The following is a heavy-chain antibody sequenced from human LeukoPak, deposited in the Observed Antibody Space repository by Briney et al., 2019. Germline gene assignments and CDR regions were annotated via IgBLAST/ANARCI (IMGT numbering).Heavy chain of an antibody. V-gene: IGHV1-2*02. CDR1: GYTFTDYF. D-gene: IGHD2-21*02. CDR2: INPNSGGT. CDR3: ARGVVVTFDY. Sequence: ASVKVSCKASGYTFTDYFIHCVRQAPGQGLEWMGWINPNSGGTNYAQKFQGRVTMTRDTSISTAYMELSRLRSDDTAVYYCARGVVVTFDYWGQGTLVTVSS. J-gene: IGHJ4*02.